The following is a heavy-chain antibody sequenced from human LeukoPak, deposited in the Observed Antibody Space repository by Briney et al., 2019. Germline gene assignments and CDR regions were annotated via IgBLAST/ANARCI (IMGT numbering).Heavy chain of an antibody. CDR3: AREGGRGYCSGGSCYSHWDY. Sequence: GGSLRLSCAASGFTFSDYYMSWIRQAPGKGLEWVSYISSSGSTIYYADSVKGRFTISRDNAKNSLYLQMNSLRAEDTAVYYCAREGGRGYCSGGSCYSHWDYWGQGTLVTVSS. V-gene: IGHV3-11*04. D-gene: IGHD2-15*01. J-gene: IGHJ4*02. CDR1: GFTFSDYY. CDR2: ISSSGSTI.